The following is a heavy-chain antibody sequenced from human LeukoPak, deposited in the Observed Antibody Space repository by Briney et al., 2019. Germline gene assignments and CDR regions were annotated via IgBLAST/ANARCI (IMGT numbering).Heavy chain of an antibody. CDR3: AKDMVRGVSYYYYMDV. J-gene: IGHJ6*03. Sequence: GGSLRLSCAASGFTFSSYGMHWARQPPGKGLEWVAVIWYDGNNKYYADSVKGRFTISRDNSKNTLYLQMNNLRAEDTAVYYCAKDMVRGVSYYYYMDVWGKGTTVTVSS. CDR2: IWYDGNNK. D-gene: IGHD3-10*01. V-gene: IGHV3-33*06. CDR1: GFTFSSYG.